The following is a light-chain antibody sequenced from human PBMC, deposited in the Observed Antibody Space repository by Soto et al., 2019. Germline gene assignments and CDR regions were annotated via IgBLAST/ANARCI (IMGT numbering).Light chain of an antibody. Sequence: EIVMTQSPATLSVSPGERATLSCRASQSVSSNLAWYQQKPGQAPRLLIYGASTRATGIPASFSGSGSGTEFTLTISSLQSEDFAVNYCQQYNNWPPVTFGGGTKVEIK. CDR3: QQYNNWPPVT. V-gene: IGKV3-15*01. J-gene: IGKJ4*01. CDR1: QSVSSN. CDR2: GAS.